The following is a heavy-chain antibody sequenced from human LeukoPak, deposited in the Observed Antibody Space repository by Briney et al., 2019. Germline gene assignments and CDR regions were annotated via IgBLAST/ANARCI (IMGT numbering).Heavy chain of an antibody. CDR1: GYTFTSYG. CDR2: IIPIFGTA. Sequence: SVKLSCKASGYTFTSYGISWVRQAPGQGLEWMGGIIPIFGTANYAQKLQGRVTITTDESTSTAYMELSSLRSEDTAVYYCAWGYCSSTSCYAVFSYWGQGTLVTVSS. D-gene: IGHD2-2*01. V-gene: IGHV1-69*05. CDR3: AWGYCSSTSCYAVFSY. J-gene: IGHJ4*02.